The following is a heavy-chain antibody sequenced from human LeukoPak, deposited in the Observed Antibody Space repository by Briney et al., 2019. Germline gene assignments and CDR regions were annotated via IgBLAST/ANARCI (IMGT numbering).Heavy chain of an antibody. D-gene: IGHD6-19*01. V-gene: IGHV3-23*01. J-gene: IGHJ4*02. Sequence: GGTLRLSCAASGFTFSSYGMSWVRQAPGKGLEWVSAISGSGGSTYYADSVKGRFTISRDNSKNTLYLQMNSLRAEDTAVYYCAGDSSGWFSSGHPGDFDYWGQGTLVTVSS. CDR2: ISGSGGST. CDR1: GFTFSSYG. CDR3: AGDSSGWFSSGHPGDFDY.